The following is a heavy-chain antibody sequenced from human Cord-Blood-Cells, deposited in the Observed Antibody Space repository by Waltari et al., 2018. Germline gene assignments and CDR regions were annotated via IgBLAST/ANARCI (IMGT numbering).Heavy chain of an antibody. D-gene: IGHD3-16*01. J-gene: IGHJ2*01. CDR2: IYHSGST. Sequence: QVQLQESGPGLVKPSETLSLTCAVSGYSTSRGYYWGWIRQPPGKGLEWIGRIYHSGSTYYNPSLKSRVTISVDTSKNQFSLKLSSVTAADTAVYYCARSGDYGDYDLWGRGTLVTVSS. V-gene: IGHV4-38-2*01. CDR1: GYSTSRGYY. CDR3: ARSGDYGDYDL.